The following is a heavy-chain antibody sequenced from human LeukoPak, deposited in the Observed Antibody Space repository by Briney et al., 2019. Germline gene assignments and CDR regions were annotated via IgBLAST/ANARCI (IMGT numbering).Heavy chain of an antibody. CDR1: GFTVSSNY. CDR2: IYSGGST. D-gene: IGHD6-13*01. J-gene: IGHJ4*02. CDR3: ARHEAAAGTPVDY. Sequence: GGSLRLSCAASGFTVSSNYMSWVRQAPGKGLEWVSVIYSGGSTYYTDSVKGRFTISRHNSKNTLYLQMNSLRAEDTAVYYCARHEAAAGTPVDYWGQGTLVTVSS. V-gene: IGHV3-53*04.